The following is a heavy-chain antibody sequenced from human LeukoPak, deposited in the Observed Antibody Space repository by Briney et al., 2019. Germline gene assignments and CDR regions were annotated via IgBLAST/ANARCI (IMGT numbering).Heavy chain of an antibody. CDR1: GYTFTSYG. J-gene: IGHJ4*02. D-gene: IGHD2-2*01. CDR3: ARVRGYCSSTSCYEFDY. CDR2: ISAYNGNT. Sequence: ASVEVSCKASGYTFTSYGISWVRQAPGQGLEWMGWISAYNGNTNYAQKLQGRVTMTTDTSTSTAYMELRSLRSDDTAVYYCARVRGYCSSTSCYEFDYWGQGTLVTVSS. V-gene: IGHV1-18*01.